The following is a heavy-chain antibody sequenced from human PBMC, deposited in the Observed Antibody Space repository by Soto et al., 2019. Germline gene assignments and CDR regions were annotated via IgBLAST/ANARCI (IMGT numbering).Heavy chain of an antibody. CDR2: ISGSGGST. CDR1: GFTFSSYA. V-gene: IGHV3-23*01. Sequence: EVQLLESGGGLVQPGGSLRLSCAASGFTFSSYAMSWVRQAPGKGLEWVSAISGSGGSTYYADSVKGRFTISRDNSKKTLYLQMNSLRDEDTAVYYCAKDPSGLRLLEWLTLDSVGPWGQGTLVTVSS. CDR3: AKDPSGLRLLEWLTLDSVGP. J-gene: IGHJ5*02. D-gene: IGHD3-3*01.